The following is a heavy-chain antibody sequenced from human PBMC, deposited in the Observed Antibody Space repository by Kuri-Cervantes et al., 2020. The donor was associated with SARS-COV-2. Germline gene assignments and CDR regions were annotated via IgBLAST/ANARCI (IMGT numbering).Heavy chain of an antibody. CDR3: ARVSDLGYCSSTSCYGADDYYYYGMGV. J-gene: IGHJ6*02. D-gene: IGHD2-2*01. Sequence: GSLRLPCAVYGGSFSGYYRSWFRQPPGKGLEWIGEINHSGSTNYNPSLKSRVTISVDTSKNQFSLKLSSVTAADTAVYYCARVSDLGYCSSTSCYGADDYYYYGMGVWGQGTTVTVSS. V-gene: IGHV4-34*01. CDR1: GGSFSGYY. CDR2: INHSGST.